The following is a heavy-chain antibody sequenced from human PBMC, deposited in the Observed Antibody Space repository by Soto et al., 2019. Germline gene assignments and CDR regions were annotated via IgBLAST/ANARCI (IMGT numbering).Heavy chain of an antibody. J-gene: IGHJ4*02. Sequence: PSETLCLTCTVSGGSISSYYWSGIRQPPGKGLEWIGYIYYSGSTNYNPSLKSRVTISVDTSKNQFSLKLSSVTAADTAVYYCARASVRFLEWSGYPTYYFDYWGQGTLVTVSS. V-gene: IGHV4-59*01. CDR3: ARASVRFLEWSGYPTYYFDY. CDR2: IYYSGST. CDR1: GGSISSYY. D-gene: IGHD3-3*01.